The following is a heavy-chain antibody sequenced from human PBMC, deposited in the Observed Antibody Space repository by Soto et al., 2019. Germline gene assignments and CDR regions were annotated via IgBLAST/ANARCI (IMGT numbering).Heavy chain of an antibody. J-gene: IGHJ4*02. Sequence: QVNLVESGGGVVQPGRSLRLSCAASGFIFNNYGMHWVRQAPGKGLEWVAVISNDGSNKYYADSVKGRFTISRYNSKNTLYLQMNSLRVEDTALYYCAKDRWGELLLGGVLDYWGQGTLVTISS. V-gene: IGHV3-30*18. D-gene: IGHD1-26*01. CDR2: ISNDGSNK. CDR3: AKDRWGELLLGGVLDY. CDR1: GFIFNNYG.